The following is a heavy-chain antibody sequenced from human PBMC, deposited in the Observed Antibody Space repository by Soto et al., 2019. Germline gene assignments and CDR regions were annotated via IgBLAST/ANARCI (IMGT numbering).Heavy chain of an antibody. Sequence: SVKVSCKASGGTFSSYAISWVRQAPGQGLEWMGGIIPIFGTANYAQKFQGRVTITADESTSTAYMELSSLRSEDTAVYYCARDYYGSGSYDGNYYYYGMDVWGQGTTVTVYS. CDR2: IIPIFGTA. V-gene: IGHV1-69*13. CDR3: ARDYYGSGSYDGNYYYYGMDV. J-gene: IGHJ6*02. D-gene: IGHD3-10*01. CDR1: GGTFSSYA.